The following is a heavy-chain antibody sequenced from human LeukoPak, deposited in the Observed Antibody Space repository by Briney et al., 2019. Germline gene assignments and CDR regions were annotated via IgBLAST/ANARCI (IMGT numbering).Heavy chain of an antibody. V-gene: IGHV4-39*01. CDR1: GGSISSSSYY. Sequence: SETLSLTCTVSGGSISSSSYYWGWIRQPPGKGLEWIGSIYYSGSTYYNPSLKSRVTISVDTSKNQFSLKLSPVPAADTAVYYRAHHGVESTIFGVVITYYYYYMDVWGKGTTVTVSS. CDR3: AHHGVESTIFGVVITYYYYYMDV. CDR2: IYYSGST. J-gene: IGHJ6*03. D-gene: IGHD3-3*01.